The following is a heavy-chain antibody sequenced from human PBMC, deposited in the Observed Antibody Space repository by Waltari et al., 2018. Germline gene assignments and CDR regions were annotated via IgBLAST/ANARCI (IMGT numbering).Heavy chain of an antibody. Sequence: QVQLQESGPGLVKPSQTLSLTCTVSGGSISSGSYYWSWIRQPAGQGLEWIGRIYTSGSTNYNPSRKSRVTISVDTSKNQFSLKLSSVTAADTAVYYCARWVVYYDSSGYLRWFDPWGQGTLVTVSS. CDR2: IYTSGST. CDR1: GGSISSGSYY. J-gene: IGHJ5*02. CDR3: ARWVVYYDSSGYLRWFDP. V-gene: IGHV4-61*02. D-gene: IGHD3-22*01.